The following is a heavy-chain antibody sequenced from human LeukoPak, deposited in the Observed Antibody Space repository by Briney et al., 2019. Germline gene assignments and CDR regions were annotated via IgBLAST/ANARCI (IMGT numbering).Heavy chain of an antibody. V-gene: IGHV4-31*03. CDR2: IYYSGST. CDR1: GGSISSGGYY. CDR3: AGLVGRYSSGLYYYYFDY. Sequence: TPSETLSLTCTVSGGSISSGGYYWSWIRQQQGKGLEWIGYIYYSGSTYYNPSLKSRVTISVETSKNQFSLKLSSVTAADTAVYYCAGLVGRYSSGLYYYYFDYWGQGTLVTVSS. D-gene: IGHD3-22*01. J-gene: IGHJ4*02.